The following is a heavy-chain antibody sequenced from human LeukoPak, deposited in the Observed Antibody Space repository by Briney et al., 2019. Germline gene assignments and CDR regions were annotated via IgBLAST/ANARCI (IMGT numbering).Heavy chain of an antibody. CDR2: IYYHENT. D-gene: IGHD3-10*01. CDR3: ARASMVRGGYYYYMDV. Sequence: PSETLSLTCTVSGGSISSSSDYWGWIRQAPGKGLEWIGSIYYHENTYYNSSLKSRVTISVDTSKNQFSLKLNSVTAADTAVYFCARASMVRGGYYYYMDVWGKGTTVTVSS. CDR1: GGSISSSSDY. J-gene: IGHJ6*03. V-gene: IGHV4-39*01.